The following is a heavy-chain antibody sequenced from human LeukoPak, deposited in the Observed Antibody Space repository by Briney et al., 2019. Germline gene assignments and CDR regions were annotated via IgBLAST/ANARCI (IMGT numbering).Heavy chain of an antibody. CDR3: ARHGSDYRAYFDY. CDR2: IYYSGNT. J-gene: IGHJ4*02. CDR1: GGSISISTYH. Sequence: PSETLSLTCTVSGGSISISTYHWGWIRQPPGKGLEWIGSIYYSGNTYYNPSLQSRVTISVDTSKNQFSLKLSSVTAADTAVYYCARHGSDYRAYFDYWGQGTLVTVSS. D-gene: IGHD4/OR15-4a*01. V-gene: IGHV4-39*01.